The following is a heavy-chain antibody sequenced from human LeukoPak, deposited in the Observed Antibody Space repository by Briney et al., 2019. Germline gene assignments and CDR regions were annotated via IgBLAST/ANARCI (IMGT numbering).Heavy chain of an antibody. Sequence: ASVKVSCKASGYTFTTSTMHWVRQVPGQRLEWMGCINAGNDNTDFSERFQGRVTITRDTSASTVYMELSSLTSEDTAVYYCARDQRWLQLFNYWGQGTLVTVSS. CDR2: INAGNDNT. J-gene: IGHJ4*02. CDR3: ARDQRWLQLFNY. V-gene: IGHV1-3*01. CDR1: GYTFTTST. D-gene: IGHD5-24*01.